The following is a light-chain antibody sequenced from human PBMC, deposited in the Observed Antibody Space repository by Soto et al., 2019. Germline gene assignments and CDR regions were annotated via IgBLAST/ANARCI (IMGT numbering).Light chain of an antibody. CDR2: DAS. J-gene: IGKJ4*01. CDR1: QSVSSY. Sequence: EIVLTQSPATLSLSPGERATLSCRASQSVSSYLVWFQQKPGRTPRLLIYDASKRATGIPARFSGSGSGTDFTLTVSSLEPEDFAVYYCQQRSSWPLTFGGGTKVDIK. CDR3: QQRSSWPLT. V-gene: IGKV3-11*01.